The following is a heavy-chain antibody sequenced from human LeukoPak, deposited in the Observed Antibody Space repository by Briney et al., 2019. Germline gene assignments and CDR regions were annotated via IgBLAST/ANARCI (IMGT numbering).Heavy chain of an antibody. D-gene: IGHD2-2*01. Sequence: AASVKVSCKASGYTFTGYYMHWVRQAPGQGLEWMGWINPNSGGTNYAQEFQGRVTMTRDTSISTAYMELSRLRSDDTAVYYCASGDIVVVPTLDYWGQGTLVTVSS. CDR3: ASGDIVVVPTLDY. CDR2: INPNSGGT. CDR1: GYTFTGYY. V-gene: IGHV1-2*02. J-gene: IGHJ4*02.